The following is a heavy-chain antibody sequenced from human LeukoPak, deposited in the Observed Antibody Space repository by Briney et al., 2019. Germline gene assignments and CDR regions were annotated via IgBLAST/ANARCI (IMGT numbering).Heavy chain of an antibody. CDR1: GYTLTELS. V-gene: IGHV1-24*01. CDR2: FDPEDGET. CDR3: ATGGVPAAILVQGIDY. D-gene: IGHD2-2*01. Sequence: GASVKVSCKVSGYTLTELSMHWVRQAPGKGLEWMGGFDPEDGETIYAQKFQGGVTMTEDTSTDTAYMELSSLRSEDTAVYYCATGGVPAAILVQGIDYWGQGTLVTVSS. J-gene: IGHJ4*02.